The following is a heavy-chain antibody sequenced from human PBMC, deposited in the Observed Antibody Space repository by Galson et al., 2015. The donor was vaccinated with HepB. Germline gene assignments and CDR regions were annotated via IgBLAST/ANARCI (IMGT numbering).Heavy chain of an antibody. D-gene: IGHD6-19*01. CDR2: ISGNGGSA. V-gene: IGHV3-64D*08. CDR1: GFTFSSYA. Sequence: SLRLSCAASGFTFSSYAMHWVRQAPGKGLEYVSSISGNGGSAYYTDSVKDRFSISRDNSKSTLFLQMSTLRVEDTAVYYCVKSGRSSGWSKIDYWGQGTLCTVSS. J-gene: IGHJ4*02. CDR3: VKSGRSSGWSKIDY.